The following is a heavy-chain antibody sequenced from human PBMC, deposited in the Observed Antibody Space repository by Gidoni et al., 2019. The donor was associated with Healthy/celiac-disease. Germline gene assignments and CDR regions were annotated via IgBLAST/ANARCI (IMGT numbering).Heavy chain of an antibody. CDR1: GFTFDDYA. V-gene: IGHV3-9*01. CDR2: ISWNSGSI. Sequence: EVQLVESGGGLVQPGRSLRLSCAASGFTFDDYAMHWVRQAPGKGLEWVSGISWNSGSIGYADSVKGRFTISRDNAKNSLYLQMNSLRAEDTALYYCAKAPGGWSAEYFQHWGQGTLVTVSS. D-gene: IGHD6-19*01. CDR3: AKAPGGWSAEYFQH. J-gene: IGHJ1*01.